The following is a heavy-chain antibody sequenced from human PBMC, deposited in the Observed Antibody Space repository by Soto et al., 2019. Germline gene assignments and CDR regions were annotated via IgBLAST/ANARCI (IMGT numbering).Heavy chain of an antibody. J-gene: IGHJ6*03. D-gene: IGHD3-3*01. Sequence: SETLSLTCTVSGGSISSSSYYWGWIRQPPGKGLEWIGSIYYSGSTYYNPSLKSRVTISVDTSKNQFSLKLSSVTAADTAVYYCARLYYDFWSGYRTLYYYYYYMDVWGKGTTVTVSS. CDR2: IYYSGST. CDR1: GGSISSSSYY. V-gene: IGHV4-39*01. CDR3: ARLYYDFWSGYRTLYYYYYYMDV.